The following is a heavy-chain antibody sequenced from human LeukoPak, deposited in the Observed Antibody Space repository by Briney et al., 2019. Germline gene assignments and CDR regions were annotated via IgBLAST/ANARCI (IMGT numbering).Heavy chain of an antibody. D-gene: IGHD3-10*01. J-gene: IGHJ6*02. CDR2: IWYDGSNK. Sequence: GGSLRLSCAASGFTFSSYSMNWVRQAPGKGLEWVAVIWYDGSNKYYADSVKGRFTISRDNSKNTLYLQMNSLRAEDTAVYYCAREILLWFGAPLYGMDVWGQGTTVTVSS. CDR3: AREILLWFGAPLYGMDV. V-gene: IGHV3-33*08. CDR1: GFTFSSYS.